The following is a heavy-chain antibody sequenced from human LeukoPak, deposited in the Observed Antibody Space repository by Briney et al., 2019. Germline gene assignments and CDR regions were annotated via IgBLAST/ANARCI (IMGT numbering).Heavy chain of an antibody. CDR2: IYYSGST. V-gene: IGHV4-39*01. CDR3: ASTFFTSSSWYN. CDR1: GGSISSSSYY. D-gene: IGHD6-13*01. Sequence: SETLSLTCTVSGGSISSSSYYWGWIRQPPGKGLEWIGSIYYSGSTYYNPSLKSRVTISVDTSKNQFSLKLSSVTAADTAVYYCASTFFTSSSWYNWGQGTLVTVSS. J-gene: IGHJ4*02.